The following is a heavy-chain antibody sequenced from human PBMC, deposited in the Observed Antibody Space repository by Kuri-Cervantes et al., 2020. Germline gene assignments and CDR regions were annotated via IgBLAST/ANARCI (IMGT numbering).Heavy chain of an antibody. J-gene: IGHJ4*02. CDR3: ARATESRFCSGGSCYDY. CDR2: IYYSWST. D-gene: IGHD2-15*01. CDR1: GGSFSGYY. V-gene: IGHV4-59*13. Sequence: SETLSLTCAVYGGSFSGYYWSWIRQPPGKGLEWIGYIYYSWSTNYNPSLKSRVTISVDTSKNQFSLKLSSVTAADTAVYYCARATESRFCSGGSCYDYWGQGTLVTVSS.